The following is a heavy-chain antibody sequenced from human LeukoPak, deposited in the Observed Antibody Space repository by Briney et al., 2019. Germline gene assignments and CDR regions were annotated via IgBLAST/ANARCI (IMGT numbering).Heavy chain of an antibody. J-gene: IGHJ4*02. Sequence: PSETLSLTCAVYGGSFSGYYWSWIRQPPGKGLEWIGEINHSGSTNYNPSLKSRVTISSDTSKTQFTLKLTSVTAADTAVYYRARSPSGYRFDSWGQGTLVTVSS. CDR1: GGSFSGYY. CDR3: ARSPSGYRFDS. D-gene: IGHD3-22*01. V-gene: IGHV4-34*01. CDR2: INHSGST.